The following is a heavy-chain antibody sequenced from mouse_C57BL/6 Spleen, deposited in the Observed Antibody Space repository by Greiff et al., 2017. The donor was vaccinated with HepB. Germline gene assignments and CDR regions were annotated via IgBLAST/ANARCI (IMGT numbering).Heavy chain of an antibody. CDR1: GFTFSSYG. V-gene: IGHV5-6*02. D-gene: IGHD2-2*01. CDR2: ISSGGSYT. J-gene: IGHJ4*01. CDR3: ARQGGYDDAMDY. Sequence: EVMLVESGGDLVKPGGSLKLPCAASGFTFSSYGMSWVRQTPDKRLEWVATISSGGSYTYYPDSVKGRFTISRDNAKNTLYLQMSSLKSEDTAMYYCARQGGYDDAMDYWGQGTSVTVSS.